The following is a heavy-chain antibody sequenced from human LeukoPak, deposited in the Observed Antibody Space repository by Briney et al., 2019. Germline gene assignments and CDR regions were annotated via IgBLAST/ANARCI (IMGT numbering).Heavy chain of an antibody. CDR3: AREMAMVRGVPFDY. V-gene: IGHV3-30*04. J-gene: IGHJ4*02. CDR2: ISYDGSNK. D-gene: IGHD3-10*01. Sequence: PGRSLRVSCAASGFTFSSYAMHWVRQAPGKGLEWVAVISYDGSNKYYADSVKGRFTISRDNSKNTLYLQMNSLRAEDTAVYYCAREMAMVRGVPFDYWGQGTLVTVSS. CDR1: GFTFSSYA.